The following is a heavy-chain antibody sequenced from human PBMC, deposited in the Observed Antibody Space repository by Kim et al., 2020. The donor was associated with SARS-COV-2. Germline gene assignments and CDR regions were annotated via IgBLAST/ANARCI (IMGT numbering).Heavy chain of an antibody. V-gene: IGHV1-2*02. CDR1: GYTFTGYY. J-gene: IGHJ6*02. Sequence: ASVKVSCKASGYTFTGYYMHWVRQAPGQGLEWMGWINPNSGGTNYAQKFQGRVTMTRDTSISTAYMELSRLRSDDTAVYYCARGEGLLWFGRNYYYYGMDVWGQGTTVTVSS. D-gene: IGHD3-10*01. CDR3: ARGEGLLWFGRNYYYYGMDV. CDR2: INPNSGGT.